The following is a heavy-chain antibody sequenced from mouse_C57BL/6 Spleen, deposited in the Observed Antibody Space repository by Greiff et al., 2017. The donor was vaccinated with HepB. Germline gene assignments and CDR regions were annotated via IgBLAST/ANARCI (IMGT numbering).Heavy chain of an antibody. CDR3: ARSRFFITTVGGY. CDR2: INPNNGGT. D-gene: IGHD1-1*01. Sequence: VQLQQSGPELVKPGASVKISCKASGYTFTDYYMNWVKQSHGKSLEWIGDINPNNGGTSYNQKFKGKATLTVDKSSSTAYMELRSLTSEDSAVYYCARSRFFITTVGGYWGQGTTLTVSS. J-gene: IGHJ2*01. CDR1: GYTFTDYY. V-gene: IGHV1-26*01.